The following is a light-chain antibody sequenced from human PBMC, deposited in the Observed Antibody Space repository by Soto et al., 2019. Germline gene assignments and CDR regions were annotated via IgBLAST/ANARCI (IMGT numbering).Light chain of an antibody. CDR2: GAF. V-gene: IGKV3-11*01. CDR3: QRYFS. J-gene: IGKJ3*01. Sequence: DIVLTQSPATLSLSPGERATLSCRASQSVCSQLAWYQQKPGQAPRLLIYGAFNRATGIPVRFSGSGSGTDFTLTISSLEPEDFAVYYCQRYFSLGPGTKVDIK. CDR1: QSVCSQ.